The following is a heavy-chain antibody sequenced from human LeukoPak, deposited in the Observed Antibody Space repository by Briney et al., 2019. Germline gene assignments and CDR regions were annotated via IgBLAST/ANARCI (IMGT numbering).Heavy chain of an antibody. V-gene: IGHV4-4*07. CDR1: GVSISNYY. D-gene: IGHD3-22*01. J-gene: IGHJ4*02. CDR3: ARGVSSGYYSVYYFDY. Sequence: PSETLSLTCTVSGVSISNYYWSCIRQPAGKGLEWIGRIYSSGSTNYNPSLKSRVTMSVDTSKNQFSLKLTSVTAADTAVYYCARGVSSGYYSVYYFDYWGQGTLVTVSS. CDR2: IYSSGST.